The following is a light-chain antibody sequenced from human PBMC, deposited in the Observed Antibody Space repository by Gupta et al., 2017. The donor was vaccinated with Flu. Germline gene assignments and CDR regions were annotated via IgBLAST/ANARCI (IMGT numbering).Light chain of an antibody. J-gene: IGLJ3*02. V-gene: IGLV1-44*01. Sequence: QSVLTQPPSASGPPGQRFTISCSGSSSNIGSNTVYWFQHLPGTAPRLLIYSNNQRPSGVPDRFSGSKSGTSASLAISGLQSEDEAEYYCATWDDSLIGRVFGGGPKLTVL. CDR2: SNN. CDR1: SSNIGSNT. CDR3: ATWDDSLIGRV.